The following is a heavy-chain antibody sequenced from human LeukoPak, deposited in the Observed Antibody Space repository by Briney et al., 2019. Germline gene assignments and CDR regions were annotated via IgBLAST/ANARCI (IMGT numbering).Heavy chain of an antibody. Sequence: SETLSLTCTVSGGSISSGDYYWSWIRQPPGKGLEWIGYIYYSGSTYYNPSLKSRVTISVDTSKNQFSLKLSSVTAADTAVYYCASNYGDYGLAGIKLDYWGQGTLVTVYS. J-gene: IGHJ4*02. CDR2: IYYSGST. D-gene: IGHD4-17*01. CDR1: GGSISSGDYY. V-gene: IGHV4-30-4*08. CDR3: ASNYGDYGLAGIKLDY.